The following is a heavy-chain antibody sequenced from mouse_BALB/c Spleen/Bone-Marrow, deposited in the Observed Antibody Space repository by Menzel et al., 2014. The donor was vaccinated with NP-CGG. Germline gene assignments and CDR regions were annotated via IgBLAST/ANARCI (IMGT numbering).Heavy chain of an antibody. Sequence: LQESGPELVKPGASVKISCKASGYAFSSSWMNWVKQRPGQGLEWIGRIYPGDEDTNYNGKFKGKATLTADKSSSTAYMQLSSLTSVDSAVYFCARSDGYRTMDYWGQGTSVTVSS. D-gene: IGHD2-3*01. CDR3: ARSDGYRTMDY. CDR1: GYAFSSSW. V-gene: IGHV1-82*01. CDR2: IYPGDEDT. J-gene: IGHJ4*01.